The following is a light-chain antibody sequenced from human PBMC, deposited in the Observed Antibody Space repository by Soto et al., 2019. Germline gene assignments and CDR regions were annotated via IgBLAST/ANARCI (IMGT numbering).Light chain of an antibody. V-gene: IGLV1-40*01. J-gene: IGLJ3*02. CDR2: DNS. CDR3: QSYDDSLSGWV. CDR1: SSNIGAGHA. Sequence: QSVLTQPPSVSGAPGQRVTISCTGSSSNIGAGHALHWYQHLPGAAPKLLMYDNSDRPSGVPDRFSGSKSGTSASLAITGLQPEDEADYYCQSYDDSLSGWVFGGGTKLTVL.